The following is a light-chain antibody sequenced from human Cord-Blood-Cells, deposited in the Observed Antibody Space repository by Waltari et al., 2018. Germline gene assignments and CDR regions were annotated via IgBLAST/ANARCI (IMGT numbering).Light chain of an antibody. CDR1: SSDVGGYNY. Sequence: QSALTQPRSVSGSPGQSVTISCTGTSSDVGGYNYVSWYQQHPGKAPKLMIYDVSKRPSGVPDSVSGSKSGDTASLSISGRQAEDEADYYCCSYAGSYTYVVFGGGTKLTVL. V-gene: IGLV2-11*01. CDR3: CSYAGSYTYVV. CDR2: DVS. J-gene: IGLJ2*01.